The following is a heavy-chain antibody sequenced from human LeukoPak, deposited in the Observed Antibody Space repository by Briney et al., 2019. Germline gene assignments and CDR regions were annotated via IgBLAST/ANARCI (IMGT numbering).Heavy chain of an antibody. CDR3: PGVFMHGFSDE. CDR1: GGSVNNNY. D-gene: IGHD2-21*01. J-gene: IGHJ4*02. CDR2: VYYDGST. Sequence: SETLSLTCTVSGGSVNNNYWSWIRQSPGKGLEWIGYVYYDGSTKYNPSLTGRLTISIETSKTQFSLRLSSVSAADTAVNYWPGVFMHGFSDEWGQGTLVTV. V-gene: IGHV4-59*02.